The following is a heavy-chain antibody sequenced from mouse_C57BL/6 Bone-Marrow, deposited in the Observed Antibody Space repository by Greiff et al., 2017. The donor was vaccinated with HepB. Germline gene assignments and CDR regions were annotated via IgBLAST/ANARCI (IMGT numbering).Heavy chain of an antibody. CDR1: GYTFTSYW. CDR3: ARWGYDGAY. V-gene: IGHV1-69*01. Sequence: VQLQQPGAELVMPGASVKLSCKASGYTFTSYWMHWVKQRPGQGLEWIGEIDPSDSYTNYNQKFKGKSTLTVDKSSSTAYMQLSSLTSEDSAVYYCARWGYDGAYWGQGTLVTVSA. D-gene: IGHD2-2*01. CDR2: IDPSDSYT. J-gene: IGHJ3*01.